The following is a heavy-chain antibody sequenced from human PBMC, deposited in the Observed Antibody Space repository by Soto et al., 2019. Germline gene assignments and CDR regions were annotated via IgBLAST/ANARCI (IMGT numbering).Heavy chain of an antibody. V-gene: IGHV3-48*03. J-gene: IGHJ4*02. Sequence: EVQLVESGGGLVQPGGSLRLSCAASGFTFSSYEMNWVRQAPGKGLEWVSYISSSGSTIYYADSVKGRFTISRDNAKNSLYLQRNSRGAGDTAVYYCARGQYSRGGGYFDYWGQETLVTVSS. CDR1: GFTFSSYE. D-gene: IGHD6-13*01. CDR3: ARGQYSRGGGYFDY. CDR2: ISSSGSTI.